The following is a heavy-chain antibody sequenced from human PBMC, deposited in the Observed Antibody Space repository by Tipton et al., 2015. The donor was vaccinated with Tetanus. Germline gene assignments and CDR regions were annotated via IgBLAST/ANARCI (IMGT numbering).Heavy chain of an antibody. V-gene: IGHV3-33*01. CDR1: GFTFSTNA. J-gene: IGHJ6*02. CDR2: IWNDGSYK. Sequence: RSLRLSCVASGFTFSTNAMHWVRQAPGKGLEWVAAIWNDGSYKYYADSVKGRFTVSRDNSKNTLYLEMNSLRAEDTAVYYCARVGISQNAYSYVYHGLDVWGQGTTVTVSS. CDR3: ARVGISQNAYSYVYHGLDV. D-gene: IGHD5-18*01.